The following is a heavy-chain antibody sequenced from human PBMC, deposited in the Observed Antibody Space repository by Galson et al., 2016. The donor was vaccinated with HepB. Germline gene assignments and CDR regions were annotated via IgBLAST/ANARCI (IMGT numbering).Heavy chain of an antibody. CDR1: GFTFGDFA. CDR2: ISWNSGRL. CDR3: AKATSGSAYGSRYFQH. V-gene: IGHV3-9*01. D-gene: IGHD4-17*01. Sequence: SLRLSCAASGFTFGDFAIHWVRQAPGKGQEWVSGISWNSGRLTYTDSVKGRFTISRDNAKNSLYLQMDSLRPDDTAFYYCAKATSGSAYGSRYFQHWGQGTLVTVSS. J-gene: IGHJ1*01.